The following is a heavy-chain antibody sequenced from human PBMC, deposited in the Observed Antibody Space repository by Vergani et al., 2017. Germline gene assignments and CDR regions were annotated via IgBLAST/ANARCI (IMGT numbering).Heavy chain of an antibody. CDR1: GYTFTSFD. Sequence: QVQLVQSGAEVKKPGASVKVSCKASGYTFTSFDFSWVRQATGQGLEWMGWMNPNSGNTGYAQKFQGRVTMTRNTSISTAYMELNRLRFEDTAIYYCARGTRLYEYWGQGNLVTVSS. CDR3: ARGTRLYEY. D-gene: IGHD2/OR15-2a*01. CDR2: MNPNSGNT. V-gene: IGHV1-8*01. J-gene: IGHJ1*01.